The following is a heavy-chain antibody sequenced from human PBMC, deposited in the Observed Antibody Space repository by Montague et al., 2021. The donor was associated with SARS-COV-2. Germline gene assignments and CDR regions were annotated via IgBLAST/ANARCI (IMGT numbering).Heavy chain of an antibody. CDR3: ARHLSYCGGDCYPDYFDY. D-gene: IGHD2-21*01. V-gene: IGHV4-39*01. CDR2: IHNGATT. CDR1: GCSLSSGLFY. Sequence: SETLSPCCTVSGCSLSSGLFYWGCIRQPPGKCFEWIGSIHNGATTTNKPCLKSRVTLSADSSKNQFSPSLDSMTAADTAVYYCARHLSYCGGDCYPDYFDYWGLGTLVTVSA. J-gene: IGHJ4*02.